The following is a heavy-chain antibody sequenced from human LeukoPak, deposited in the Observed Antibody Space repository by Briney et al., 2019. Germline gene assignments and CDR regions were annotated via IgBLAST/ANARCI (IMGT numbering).Heavy chain of an antibody. CDR1: GFTFSSYS. D-gene: IGHD3-16*02. Sequence: NPGGSLRLSCAASGFTFSSYSMNWVRQAPGKGLEWVSSISSSSSYIYYADSVKGRFTISRDNAKNSLYLQMNSLRAEDTAVYYCARASRLRLGELSFYYYYMDVWGKGTTVTVSS. J-gene: IGHJ6*03. CDR3: ARASRLRLGELSFYYYYMDV. CDR2: ISSSSSYI. V-gene: IGHV3-21*01.